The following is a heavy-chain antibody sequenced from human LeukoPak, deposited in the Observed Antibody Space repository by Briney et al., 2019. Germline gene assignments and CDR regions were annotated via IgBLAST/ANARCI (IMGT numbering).Heavy chain of an antibody. CDR1: GGSISSSSYY. CDR2: IYYSGST. CDR3: ARVGYSNYEG. V-gene: IGHV4-39*07. D-gene: IGHD5-12*01. J-gene: IGHJ4*02. Sequence: SETLSLTCTVSGGSISSSSYYWGWIRQPPGKGLEWIGSIYYSGSTYYNPSLKSRVTISVDTSKNQFSLKLSSVTAADTAVYYCARVGYSNYEGWGQGTLVTVSS.